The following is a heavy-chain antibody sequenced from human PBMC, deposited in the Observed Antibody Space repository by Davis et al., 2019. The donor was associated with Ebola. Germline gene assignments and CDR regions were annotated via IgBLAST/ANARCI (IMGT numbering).Heavy chain of an antibody. J-gene: IGHJ6*02. V-gene: IGHV3-30*18. D-gene: IGHD3-3*01. CDR1: GFTFSSYG. CDR2: ISYDGNQK. CDR3: AKQLGSGFMYDGMDV. Sequence: PGGFLRLSCAASGFTFSSYGMHWVRQAPGKGLECVAVISYDGNQKYYADSVKGRFTISRENSKNSIFLQLNSLRAEDTAVYYCAKQLGSGFMYDGMDVWGQGTTVTVSS.